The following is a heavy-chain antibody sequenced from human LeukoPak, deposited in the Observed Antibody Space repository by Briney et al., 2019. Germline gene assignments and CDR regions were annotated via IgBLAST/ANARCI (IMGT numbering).Heavy chain of an antibody. CDR3: ARGNYYGMDV. CDR2: INSDGRST. Sequence: PGRSLRLSCTASGFTFNNYWMHWVRQAPGRGLVWVSRINSDGRSTTYADSVKGRSTISRDNAKNTLHLQMNSLRAEDTAVYYCARGNYYGMDVWGQGTAVTVSS. J-gene: IGHJ6*02. CDR1: GFTFNNYW. V-gene: IGHV3-74*01.